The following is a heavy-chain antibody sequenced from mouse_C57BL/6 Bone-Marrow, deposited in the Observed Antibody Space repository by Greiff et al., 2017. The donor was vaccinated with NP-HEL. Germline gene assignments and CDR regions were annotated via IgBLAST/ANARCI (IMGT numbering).Heavy chain of an antibody. J-gene: IGHJ3*01. Sequence: QVQLQQSGAELVKPGASVKISCKASGYEFSNYWMNWVKQRPGKGLEWIGQIYPGDGDTNYNGKFKDKATLTADKSSRTASLQLRRLPSAASAVFFCARGAYWGEGTLVTVSA. V-gene: IGHV1-80*01. CDR3: ARGAY. CDR1: GYEFSNYW. CDR2: IYPGDGDT.